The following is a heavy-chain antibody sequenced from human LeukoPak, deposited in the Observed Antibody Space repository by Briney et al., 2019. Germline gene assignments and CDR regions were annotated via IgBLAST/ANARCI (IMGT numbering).Heavy chain of an antibody. CDR1: GDFISSTSFY. CDR3: ARQIAVVEPTDPNWFDS. D-gene: IGHD2-21*01. CDR2: IFYSGTT. V-gene: IGHV4-39*07. J-gene: IGHJ5*01. Sequence: SETLSLTCSVSGDFISSTSFYWGWIRQPPGKGLEWIGSIFYSGTTYYTPSLKSRVTLSLDTSKNHFSLRLTSVTAADTAVYYCARQIAVVEPTDPNWFDSWGQGTLVTVSS.